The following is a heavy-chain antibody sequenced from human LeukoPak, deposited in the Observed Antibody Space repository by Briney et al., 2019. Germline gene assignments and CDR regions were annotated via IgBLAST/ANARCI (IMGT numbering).Heavy chain of an antibody. J-gene: IGHJ3*02. Sequence: SETLSLTCAVYGGSFSGYYWSWIRQPPGKGLEWIGEINHSGSTNYNPSLKNRVTISVDTSKNQFSLKLSSVTAADTAVYYCARDTYYYGSGSYYYAFDIWGQGTMVTVSS. D-gene: IGHD3-10*01. V-gene: IGHV4-34*01. CDR3: ARDTYYYGSGSYYYAFDI. CDR2: INHSGST. CDR1: GGSFSGYY.